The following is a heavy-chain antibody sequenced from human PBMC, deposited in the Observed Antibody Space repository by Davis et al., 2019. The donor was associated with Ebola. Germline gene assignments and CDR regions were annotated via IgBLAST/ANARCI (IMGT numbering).Heavy chain of an antibody. Sequence: AASVTVSCKASGYTFTSCDINWVRQATGQGLAWMGWMNPNSGNTGYAQKFQGRVTMTRNTSISTAYMELSSLRSEDTAVYYCARGLGRWELPFDYWGQGTLVTVSS. CDR3: ARGLGRWELPFDY. CDR2: MNPNSGNT. V-gene: IGHV1-8*01. J-gene: IGHJ4*02. D-gene: IGHD1-26*01. CDR1: GYTFTSCD.